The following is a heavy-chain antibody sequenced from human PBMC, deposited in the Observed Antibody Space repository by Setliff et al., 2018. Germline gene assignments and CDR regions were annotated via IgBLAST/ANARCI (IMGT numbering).Heavy chain of an antibody. V-gene: IGHV4-34*01. D-gene: IGHD1-1*01. CDR2: INQSGST. CDR3: ARGRSKTWNI. Sequence: PSETLSLTCAVYGESFSDYYGSWIRQPPGKGPEWIGEINQSGSTNYNPSLKSRVTISVDTSNNQFSLKLSSLTAADTAVYYCARGRSKTWNIWGQGTMVTVSS. CDR1: GESFSDYY. J-gene: IGHJ3*02.